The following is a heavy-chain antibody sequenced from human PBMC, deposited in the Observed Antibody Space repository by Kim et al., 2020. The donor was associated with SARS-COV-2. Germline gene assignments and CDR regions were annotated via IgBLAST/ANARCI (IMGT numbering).Heavy chain of an antibody. D-gene: IGHD3-10*01. Sequence: TRYSPSFQGQVTISADKSISTAYLQWSSLKASDTAMYYCARRDLINGMDVWGQGTTVTVSS. V-gene: IGHV5-51*01. CDR2: T. J-gene: IGHJ6*02. CDR3: ARRDLINGMDV.